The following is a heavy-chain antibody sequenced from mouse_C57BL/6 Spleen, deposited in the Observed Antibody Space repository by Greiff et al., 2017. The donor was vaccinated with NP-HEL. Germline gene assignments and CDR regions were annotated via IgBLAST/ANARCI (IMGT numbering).Heavy chain of an antibody. D-gene: IGHD1-1*01. Sequence: VHVKQSGPELVKPGASVKISCKASGYSFTDYNMNWVKQSNGKSLEWIGVINPNYGTTSYNQKFKGKATLTVDQSSSTAYMQLNSLTSEDSAVYYCARSYYGSSYGFDVWGTGTTVTVSS. CDR1: GYSFTDYN. CDR3: ARSYYGSSYGFDV. CDR2: INPNYGTT. V-gene: IGHV1-39*01. J-gene: IGHJ1*03.